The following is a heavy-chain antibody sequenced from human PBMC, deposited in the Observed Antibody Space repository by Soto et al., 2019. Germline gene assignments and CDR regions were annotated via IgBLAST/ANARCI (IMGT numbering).Heavy chain of an antibody. Sequence: QVQLVESGGGVVQPGRSLRLSCAASGFTFSSYAMHWVRQAPGKGLEWVAVISYDGSNKYYADSVKGLFTISRDNSKNTLYLQMNSLRAEDTAVYYCARDLEGGYVPYYFDYWGQGTLVTVSS. CDR3: ARDLEGGYVPYYFDY. CDR2: ISYDGSNK. V-gene: IGHV3-30-3*01. J-gene: IGHJ4*02. D-gene: IGHD5-12*01. CDR1: GFTFSSYA.